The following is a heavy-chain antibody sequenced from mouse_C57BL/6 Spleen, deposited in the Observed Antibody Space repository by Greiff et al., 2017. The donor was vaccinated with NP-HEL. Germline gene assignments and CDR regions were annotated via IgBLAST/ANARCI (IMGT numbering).Heavy chain of an antibody. CDR1: GYTFTSYC. V-gene: IGHV1-69*01. Sequence: QVQLQQPGAGLVLPGASVKLSCKASGYTFTSYCMYWVKQRPGQGLEWIGEIDPSDSYTNYTQKFKGKSTLTVDKASSTAYMQLSSLTSEDSAVYYCARGSGSSLDYWGQGTTLTVSS. CDR3: ARGSGSSLDY. CDR2: IDPSDSYT. J-gene: IGHJ2*01. D-gene: IGHD1-1*01.